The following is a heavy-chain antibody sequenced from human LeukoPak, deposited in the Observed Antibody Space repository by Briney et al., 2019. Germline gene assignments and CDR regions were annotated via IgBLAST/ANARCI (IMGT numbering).Heavy chain of an antibody. CDR3: ASSLWFGELWSAFDI. Sequence: SSQTLSLTCTVSGGSISSGGYYWSWIRQHPGKGLEWNGYIYYSGSTYYNPSLKSRVTISVDTSKNQFSLKLSSVTAADTAVYYCASSLWFGELWSAFDIWGQGTMVTVSS. CDR2: IYYSGST. D-gene: IGHD3-10*01. J-gene: IGHJ3*02. CDR1: GGSISSGGYY. V-gene: IGHV4-31*03.